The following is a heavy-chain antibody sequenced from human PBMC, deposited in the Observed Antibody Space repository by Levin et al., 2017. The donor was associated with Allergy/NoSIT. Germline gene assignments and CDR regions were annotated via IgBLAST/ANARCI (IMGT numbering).Heavy chain of an antibody. V-gene: IGHV1-69*06. D-gene: IGHD5-24*01. CDR1: GGTFSSYA. Sequence: SVKVSCKASGGTFSSYAISWVRQAPGQGLEWMGGIIPIFGTANYAQKFQGRVTITADKSTSTAYMELSSLRSEDTAVYYCAISRLQQFMTQLYTFTLPTRYGYWGQGTLVTVSS. CDR2: IIPIFGTA. CDR3: AISRLQQFMTQLYTFTLPTRYGY. J-gene: IGHJ4*02.